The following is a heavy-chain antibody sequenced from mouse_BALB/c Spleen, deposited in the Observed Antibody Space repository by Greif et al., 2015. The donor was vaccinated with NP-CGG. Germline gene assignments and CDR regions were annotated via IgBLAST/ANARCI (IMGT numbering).Heavy chain of an antibody. CDR3: ASLPLDYYAMDY. CDR1: GFNIKETY. D-gene: IGHD6-1*01. J-gene: IGHJ4*01. V-gene: IGHV14-3*02. Sequence: VQLQHSGAELVKPGASVKLSCTASGFNIKETYMHWVKQRPEQGLEWIGRIDPANGNTKYDPKFQGKATITADTSSNTAYLQLSSLTSEDTAVYYCASLPLDYYAMDYWGQGTSVTVSS. CDR2: IDPANGNT.